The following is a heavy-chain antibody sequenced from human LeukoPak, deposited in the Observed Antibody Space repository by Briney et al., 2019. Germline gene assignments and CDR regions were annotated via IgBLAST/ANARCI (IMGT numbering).Heavy chain of an antibody. CDR1: GFTFSSYG. J-gene: IGHJ3*02. Sequence: PGGSLRLSCAASGFTFSSYGMHWVRQAPGKGLEWVAVIWYDGSNKYYADSVKGRFTISRDNSKNTLYLQMNSLRAEDTAVYYCARLDPKSRRSYDSSGNTETDAFDIWGQGTMVTVSS. D-gene: IGHD3-22*01. CDR2: IWYDGSNK. V-gene: IGHV3-33*01. CDR3: ARLDPKSRRSYDSSGNTETDAFDI.